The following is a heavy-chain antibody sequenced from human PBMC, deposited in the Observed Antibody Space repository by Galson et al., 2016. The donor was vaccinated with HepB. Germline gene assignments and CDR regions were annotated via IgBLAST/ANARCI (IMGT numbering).Heavy chain of an antibody. CDR2: TYYKSRWYN. D-gene: IGHD3-3*01. V-gene: IGHV6-1*01. CDR3: AKEVFFTGVSSFFDN. J-gene: IGHJ4*02. CDR1: GDSVSSTSAA. Sequence: CAISGDSVSSTSAAWNWIRQSPLRGLEWLGRTYYKSRWYNDYAVSMKSRIAISPDTSKNQLSLQLTSVTPEDTAVYFCAKEVFFTGVSSFFDNWGQGALVTVSS.